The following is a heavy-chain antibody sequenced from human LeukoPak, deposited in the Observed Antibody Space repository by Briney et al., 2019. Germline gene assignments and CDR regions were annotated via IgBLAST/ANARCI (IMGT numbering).Heavy chain of an antibody. CDR3: AREFDVTMVREPSGYYYYGMDV. Sequence: GGSLRLSCAASGFTVSSSYMYWIRQAPGKGLEWVSYISSSGSTIYYADSVKGRFTISRDNAKNSLYLQMNSLRAEDTAVYYCAREFDVTMVREPSGYYYYGMDVWGQGTTVTVSS. D-gene: IGHD3-10*01. CDR1: GFTVSSSY. CDR2: ISSSGSTI. J-gene: IGHJ6*02. V-gene: IGHV3-11*01.